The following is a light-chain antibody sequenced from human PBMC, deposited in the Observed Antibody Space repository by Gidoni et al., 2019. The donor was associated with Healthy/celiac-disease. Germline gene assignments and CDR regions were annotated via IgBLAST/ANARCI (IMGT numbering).Light chain of an antibody. J-gene: IGKJ1*01. V-gene: IGKV1D-8*01. Sequence: VIWMTQSPSLLSASTGDRVTIRCRMSQCISSYLAWYQQKPGKAPELLIYAASTMQSGVPSRFSGSGSGTDFTLTISCLQSEDFATYYCQQYYSFPPWTFGQGTKVEIK. CDR2: AAS. CDR1: QCISSY. CDR3: QQYYSFPPWT.